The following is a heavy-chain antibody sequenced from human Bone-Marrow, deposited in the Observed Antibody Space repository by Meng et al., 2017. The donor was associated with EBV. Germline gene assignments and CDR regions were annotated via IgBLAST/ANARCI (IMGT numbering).Heavy chain of an antibody. J-gene: IGHJ5*02. CDR2: IPSDASHNK. CDR1: GFIFGGYG. Sequence: VEGGGGGGQSGRSLSLACPASGFIFGGYGFHWVRQAPGKGPEWVAIIPSDASHNKYYADSVKGRFTISRDNSKNTLYLQMNSLKIEDTAVYYCAKDLSGRFDPWGQGTLVTVSS. CDR3: AKDLSGRFDP. D-gene: IGHD1-14*01. V-gene: IGHV3-30*18.